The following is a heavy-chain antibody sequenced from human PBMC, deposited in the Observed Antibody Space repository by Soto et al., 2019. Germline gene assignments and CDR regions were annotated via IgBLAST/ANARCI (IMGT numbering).Heavy chain of an antibody. CDR3: ARPGYCISTSCYPYYYYGMDV. CDR2: ISAYNGNT. V-gene: IGHV1-18*01. J-gene: IGHJ6*02. D-gene: IGHD2-2*01. Sequence: QVQLVQSGAEVKKPGASVKVSCKASGYTFTSYGISWVRQAPGQGLEWMGWISAYNGNTNYAQKLRGRVTMTTDTSTSTAYMELRSLRSDDTAVYYCARPGYCISTSCYPYYYYGMDVWGQGTTVTVSS. CDR1: GYTFTSYG.